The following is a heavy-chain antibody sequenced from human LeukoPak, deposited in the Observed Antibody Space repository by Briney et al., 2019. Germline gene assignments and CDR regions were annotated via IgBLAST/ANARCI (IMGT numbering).Heavy chain of an antibody. D-gene: IGHD3-10*01. Sequence: GGSLRLSCAASGFSFATYGMHWVRQAPGKGLEWVAVISFDSRYKYYADSVKGRFTISRDNSKNTLYLQMNSLRAEDTAVYYCAREATYYYGSGSYSGRYYMDVWGKGTTVTISS. V-gene: IGHV3-30*03. CDR2: ISFDSRYK. J-gene: IGHJ6*03. CDR3: AREATYYYGSGSYSGRYYMDV. CDR1: GFSFATYG.